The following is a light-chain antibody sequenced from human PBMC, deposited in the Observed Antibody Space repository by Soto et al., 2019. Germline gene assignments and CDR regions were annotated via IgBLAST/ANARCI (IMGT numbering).Light chain of an antibody. Sequence: QSVLTQPRSVSGSPGQSVTISCTGTSSDVGGYNYVSWYQHHPGKAPKLMIYDVTNWPSGVPDRFSGSKSGNTASLTISGLPAEDEADYYCCSYAGSYTWVFGGGTKLTVL. V-gene: IGLV2-11*01. CDR1: SSDVGGYNY. CDR2: DVT. J-gene: IGLJ3*02. CDR3: CSYAGSYTWV.